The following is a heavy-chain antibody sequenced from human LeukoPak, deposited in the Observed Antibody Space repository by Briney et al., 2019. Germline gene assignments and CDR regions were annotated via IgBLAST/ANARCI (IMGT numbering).Heavy chain of an antibody. CDR1: GYTFTNFD. J-gene: IGHJ4*02. CDR3: ARGERVFDY. V-gene: IGHV1-18*01. Sequence: ASVTVSCKASGYTFTNFDISWVRQAPGQGLECLGWIRPYNGNTHYAQNVQGRITITTDTSTNTAFMELKSLRTDDTAIYYCARGERVFDYWGQGTLITVSS. CDR2: IRPYNGNT.